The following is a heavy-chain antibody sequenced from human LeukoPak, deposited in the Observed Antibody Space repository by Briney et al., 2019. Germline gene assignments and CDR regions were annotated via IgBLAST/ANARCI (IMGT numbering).Heavy chain of an antibody. V-gene: IGHV3-49*04. CDR3: TRVRGYSYGRFDY. Sequence: GGSLRLSCTASGFTFGDYAMSWVRQAPGKGLEWVGFIRSKAYGGTTEYAASVKGRFTISRDDSKSIAYLQMNSLKTEDTAVYYCTRVRGYSYGRFDYWGQGTLVTVSS. CDR1: GFTFGDYA. J-gene: IGHJ4*02. CDR2: IRSKAYGGTT. D-gene: IGHD5-18*01.